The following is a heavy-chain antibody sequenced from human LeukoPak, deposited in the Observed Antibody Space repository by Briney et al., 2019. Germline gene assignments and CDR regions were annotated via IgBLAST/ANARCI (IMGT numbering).Heavy chain of an antibody. D-gene: IGHD4-17*01. CDR3: ARLYYGDDFDY. CDR1: GFTFSIYS. J-gene: IGHJ4*02. V-gene: IGHV3-48*01. CDR2: ISSSSSTI. Sequence: PGGSLRLSCAASGFTFSIYSMNWVRQAPGKGLEWVSYISSSSSTIYYADSVKGRFTISRDNAKNSLYLQMNSLRAEDTAVYYCARLYYGDDFDYWGQGTLVTVSS.